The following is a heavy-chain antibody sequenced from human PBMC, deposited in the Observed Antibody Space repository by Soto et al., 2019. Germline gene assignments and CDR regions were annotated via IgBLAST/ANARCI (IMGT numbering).Heavy chain of an antibody. CDR1: GFTFSSYA. CDR2: ISGSGGST. Sequence: EVQLLESGGGLVQPGGSLRLSCAASGFTFSSYAMSWVRQAPGKGLEWVSAISGSGGSTYYSDSVKGRFTISRDNSKNTLYLQMNSLRAEDTAVYYCEKDATAMGHFDYWGQGNLVTVSS. CDR3: EKDATAMGHFDY. V-gene: IGHV3-23*01. D-gene: IGHD5-18*01. J-gene: IGHJ4*02.